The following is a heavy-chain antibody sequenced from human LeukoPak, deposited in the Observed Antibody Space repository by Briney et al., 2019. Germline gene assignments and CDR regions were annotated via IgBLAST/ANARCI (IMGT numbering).Heavy chain of an antibody. CDR2: IYYSGST. Sequence: SETLSLTCTVSGGSISSYYWSWIRQPPGKGLEWINYIYYSGSTNYHPSLKSRVTISVDTSKNQFSLKLSSVTAADTAVYYCARGGYYDKEAFDIWGQGTMVTGSS. D-gene: IGHD3-22*01. V-gene: IGHV4-59*01. CDR3: ARGGYYDKEAFDI. J-gene: IGHJ3*02. CDR1: GGSISSYY.